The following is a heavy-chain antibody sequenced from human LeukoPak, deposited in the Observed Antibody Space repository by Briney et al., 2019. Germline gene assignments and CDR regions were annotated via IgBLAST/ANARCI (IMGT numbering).Heavy chain of an antibody. D-gene: IGHD6-19*01. CDR3: ARDSDKWLARRLDAFDI. CDR2: INSNSGGT. J-gene: IGHJ3*02. CDR1: GYTFTGYY. Sequence: ASVKVSCKASGYTFTGYYMYWVRQAPGQGLEWMGWINSNSGGTNYAQKFQGRVTMTRDTSISTAYMELSRLRSDDTAVYYCARDSDKWLARRLDAFDIWGQGTMVTVSS. V-gene: IGHV1-2*02.